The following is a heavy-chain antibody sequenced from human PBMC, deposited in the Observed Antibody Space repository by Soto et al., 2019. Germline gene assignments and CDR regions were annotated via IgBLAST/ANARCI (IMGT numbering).Heavy chain of an antibody. CDR2: MNPNSGNT. CDR3: ARDTYYYDFLVTWFDP. D-gene: IGHD3-22*01. CDR1: GYTFTSYD. Sequence: ASVKVSCKASGYTFTSYDINWVRQATGQGLEWMGWMNPNSGNTGYAQKFQGRVTMTRNTSISTAYMELSSLRSEDTAVYYCARDTYYYDFLVTWFDPCGQGTLVIVSS. V-gene: IGHV1-8*01. J-gene: IGHJ5*02.